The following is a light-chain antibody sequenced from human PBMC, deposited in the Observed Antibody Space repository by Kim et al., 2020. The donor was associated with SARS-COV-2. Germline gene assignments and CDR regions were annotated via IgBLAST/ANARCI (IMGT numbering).Light chain of an antibody. CDR1: HDISNY. CDR3: QQYDNLPIT. Sequence: SSVGDRVTITSQASHDISNYLNWYQQKPGKAPKPLIYDASNLETGVPSRFSGSGSGTDFTFTIISLQPEDIATYYCQQYDNLPITFGQGTRLEIK. J-gene: IGKJ5*01. V-gene: IGKV1-33*01. CDR2: DAS.